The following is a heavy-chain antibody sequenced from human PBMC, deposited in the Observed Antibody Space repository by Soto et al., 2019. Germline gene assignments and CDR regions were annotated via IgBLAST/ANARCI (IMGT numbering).Heavy chain of an antibody. CDR1: GGSISSSSFH. CDR3: ARLVATNIYYYYYGLDV. Sequence: SETLSLTCTVSGGSISSSSFHWGWIRQPPGKGLQWIGSIYYSGSTYYSPSLKSRVTISVDTSKNQFSLKLSSVTAADTAVYYCARLVATNIYYYYYGLDVWGQGTTVT. V-gene: IGHV4-39*01. J-gene: IGHJ6*02. CDR2: IYYSGST. D-gene: IGHD5-12*01.